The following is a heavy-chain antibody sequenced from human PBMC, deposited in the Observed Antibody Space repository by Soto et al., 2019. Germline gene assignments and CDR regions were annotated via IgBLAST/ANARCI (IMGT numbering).Heavy chain of an antibody. CDR3: AKDPSSSWYFTSWFDP. J-gene: IGHJ5*02. Sequence: GGSLRLSCAASGFTFSSYAMSWVRQAPGKGLEWVSAISGSGGSTYYADSVKGRFTISRDNSKNTLYLQMNSLRAEDTAVYYCAKDPSSSWYFTSWFDPWGQGTLVTVSS. CDR1: GFTFSSYA. V-gene: IGHV3-23*01. D-gene: IGHD6-13*01. CDR2: ISGSGGST.